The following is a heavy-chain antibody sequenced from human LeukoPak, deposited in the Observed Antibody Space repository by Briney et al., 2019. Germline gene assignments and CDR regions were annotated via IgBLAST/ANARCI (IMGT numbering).Heavy chain of an antibody. D-gene: IGHD4-17*01. CDR1: GYSISSGYY. CDR3: ARESWGDYHLIDY. V-gene: IGHV4-38-2*02. CDR2: IHPSGST. Sequence: IPSETLSLTCTVSGYSISSGYYWGWIRQPPGKGLEWIVRIHPSGSTNYNPSLKSRVTLSVDTSKNQFSLKLSSVTAADTAVYYCARESWGDYHLIDYWGQGTLVTVSS. J-gene: IGHJ4*02.